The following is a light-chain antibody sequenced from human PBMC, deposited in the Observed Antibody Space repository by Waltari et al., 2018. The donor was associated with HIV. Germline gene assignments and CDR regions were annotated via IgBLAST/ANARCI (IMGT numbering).Light chain of an antibody. Sequence: QSALTQPASVSGSPGQSITISCTGTSSDVGGSNHVSWYQQPPGKAPKLMIYEVSNRPSGVSNRFSGSKSGNTASLTISGLQAEDEADYYCSSYTSSSTLVFGGGTKLTVL. CDR3: SSYTSSSTLV. CDR2: EVS. V-gene: IGLV2-14*01. CDR1: SSDVGGSNH. J-gene: IGLJ2*01.